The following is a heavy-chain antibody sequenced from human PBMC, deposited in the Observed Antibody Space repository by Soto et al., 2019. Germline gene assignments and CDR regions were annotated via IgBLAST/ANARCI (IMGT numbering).Heavy chain of an antibody. CDR1: GFTFDDYA. V-gene: IGHV3-9*01. J-gene: IGHJ4*02. D-gene: IGHD6-6*01. Sequence: EVQLVESGGGLVQPGRSLRLSCAASGFTFDDYAMHWVRQATGKGLEWVSGISWNSGSIGYADSVKGRFTISRDNAKNSLYLQMNSLRAEDTALYYCAKDISSSSWDYFDYWGQGTLVTVSS. CDR3: AKDISSSSWDYFDY. CDR2: ISWNSGSI.